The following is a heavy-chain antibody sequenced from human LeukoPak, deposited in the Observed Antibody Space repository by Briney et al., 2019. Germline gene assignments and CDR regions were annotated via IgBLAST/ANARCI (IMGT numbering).Heavy chain of an antibody. CDR1: GGTFSSYA. CDR2: ISAYNGNT. CDR3: ARDFVRVVVAATLPNAFDI. V-gene: IGHV1-18*01. D-gene: IGHD2-15*01. Sequence: GASVKVFCKASGGTFSSYAISWVRQAPGQGLEWMGWISAYNGNTNYAQKLQGRVTMTTDTSTSTAYMELRSLRSDDTAVYYCARDFVRVVVAATLPNAFDIWGQGTMVTVSS. J-gene: IGHJ3*02.